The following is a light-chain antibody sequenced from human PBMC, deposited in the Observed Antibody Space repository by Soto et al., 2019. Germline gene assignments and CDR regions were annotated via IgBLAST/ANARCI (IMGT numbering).Light chain of an antibody. CDR1: QDIRKD. Sequence: AIQMTQSPSSLSASVGERVTIACRASQDIRKDLGWYQQKPGKAPNLLISAASNLQSGVPSRFSGSGSGTDFTLTISRLQPEDFATYYCLQDYRSPQTFGQGAKLEIK. J-gene: IGKJ2*01. CDR2: AAS. V-gene: IGKV1-6*01. CDR3: LQDYRSPQT.